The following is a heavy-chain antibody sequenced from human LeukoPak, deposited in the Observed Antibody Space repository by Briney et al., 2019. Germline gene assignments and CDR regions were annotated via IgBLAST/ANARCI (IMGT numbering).Heavy chain of an antibody. V-gene: IGHV4-61*02. J-gene: IGHJ6*02. CDR3: ARGEVDDFWSGYFGGMDV. CDR1: GGSSSSGSYY. D-gene: IGHD3-3*01. Sequence: SEILCRTCNVAGGSSSSGSYYWSWIRQPARKGLEWIGRIYTSGSTNYNPSLKSRVTISVDTSKNQFSLKLSSVTAADTAVYYCARGEVDDFWSGYFGGMDVWGQGTTVTVSS. CDR2: IYTSGST.